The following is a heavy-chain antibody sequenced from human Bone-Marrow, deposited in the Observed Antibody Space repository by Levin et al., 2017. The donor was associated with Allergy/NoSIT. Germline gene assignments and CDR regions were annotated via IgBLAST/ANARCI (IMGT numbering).Heavy chain of an antibody. Sequence: ASVKVSCAASGFSFSNYAMSWVRQAPGKGLECISIISATDGTTYYPDSVEGRFTISRDNSKKTLYLQMNSLRAEDTAIYYCAKVRRSYWVIELDYWGQGSLVTVSS. V-gene: IGHV3-23*01. CDR2: ISATDGTT. D-gene: IGHD1-26*01. J-gene: IGHJ4*02. CDR3: AKVRRSYWVIELDY. CDR1: GFSFSNYA.